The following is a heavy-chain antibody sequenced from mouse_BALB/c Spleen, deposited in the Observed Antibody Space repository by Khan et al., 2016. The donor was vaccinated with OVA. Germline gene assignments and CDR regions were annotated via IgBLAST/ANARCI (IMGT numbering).Heavy chain of an antibody. D-gene: IGHD1-1*02. CDR2: INTYTGEP. J-gene: IGHJ4*01. V-gene: IGHV9-3-1*01. Sequence: QIQLVQSGPELKKPGETVKISCKASGYTFTNSGMNWVKQAPGKGLKWMGWINTYTGEPTYADDFKGRFAFSLETSASTAYLQINNLKSEDTATYFCARPPSFSYVFVYWGQGTSVPVSS. CDR1: GYTFTNSG. CDR3: ARPPSFSYVFVY.